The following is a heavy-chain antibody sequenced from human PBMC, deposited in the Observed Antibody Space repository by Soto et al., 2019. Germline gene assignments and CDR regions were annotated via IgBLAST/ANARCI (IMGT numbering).Heavy chain of an antibody. CDR2: VNLSGNT. J-gene: IGHJ4*02. D-gene: IGHD3-16*01. V-gene: IGHV4-34*01. CDR1: GASFSPYH. CDR3: ARSPTFYNYVWGNSTY. Sequence: SETLSLTCALYGASFSPYHWSWIRQSPGKGLEWIGEVNLSGNTYYNPSFKTRVTMSVDASKNQFSLKMGSLTAADTAIYYCARSPTFYNYVWGNSTYWGQGALVTVSS.